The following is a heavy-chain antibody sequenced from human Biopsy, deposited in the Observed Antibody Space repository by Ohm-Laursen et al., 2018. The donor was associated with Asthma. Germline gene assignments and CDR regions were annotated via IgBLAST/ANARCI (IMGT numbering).Heavy chain of an antibody. D-gene: IGHD5-12*01. Sequence: SAKASCTPSGDSFTNYAISSVRQAPRQGLGWMGVIVTVLGTADHAQTFKGRVTITEDESTSTAYMELSSLRYEETAVYYCATGDSGSDRSVYYYCGLEVWGQGTTVTVSS. CDR3: ATGDSGSDRSVYYYCGLEV. CDR1: GDSFTNYA. V-gene: IGHV1-69*13. CDR2: IVTVLGTA. J-gene: IGHJ6*02.